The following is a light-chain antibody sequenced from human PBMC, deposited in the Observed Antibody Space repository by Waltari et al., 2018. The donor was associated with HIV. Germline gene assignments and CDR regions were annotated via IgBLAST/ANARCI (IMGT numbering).Light chain of an antibody. CDR3: QQYGRSPRT. J-gene: IGKJ1*01. CDR1: QSISNNY. CDR2: ATS. V-gene: IGKV3-20*01. Sequence: ESVLTQSPATLSLSPGERATLSCRASQSISNNYLAWYRQQPGQAPSLLIYATSSRATGIPDRFRGSGSGTDFTLTISRLEPEDFAVYDCQQYGRSPRTFGQGTKVEI.